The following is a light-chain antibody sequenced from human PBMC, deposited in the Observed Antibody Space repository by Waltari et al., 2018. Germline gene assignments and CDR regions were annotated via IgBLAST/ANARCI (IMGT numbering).Light chain of an antibody. V-gene: IGLV6-57*02. J-gene: IGLJ2*01. Sequence: NFMLTQPHSVSESLGKTVTIPCTGSGAKLANNYLQWYQQRPGSAPTTVIYEDNRRPSGVPDRFSGSIDSSSSSASLTISGLKTEDEADYYCQSYDHNNVLFGGGTKLTVL. CDR3: QSYDHNNVL. CDR2: EDN. CDR1: GAKLANNY.